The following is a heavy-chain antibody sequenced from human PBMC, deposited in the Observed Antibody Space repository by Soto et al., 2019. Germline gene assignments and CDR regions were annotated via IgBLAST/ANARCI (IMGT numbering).Heavy chain of an antibody. CDR3: ARNYDWGSPYYFDY. CDR1: GFTVSSNY. D-gene: IGHD7-27*01. J-gene: IGHJ4*02. V-gene: IGHV3-53*01. Sequence: GGSLRLSCAASGFTVSSNYMSWVRQAPGKGLEWVSVIYSGGSTYYADSVKGRFTISRHNSKNTLYLQMNSLRAEDTAVYYCARNYDWGSPYYFDYWGQGTLVTVSS. CDR2: IYSGGST.